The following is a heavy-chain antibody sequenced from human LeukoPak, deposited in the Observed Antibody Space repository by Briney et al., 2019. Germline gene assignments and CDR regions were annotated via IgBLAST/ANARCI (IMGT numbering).Heavy chain of an antibody. J-gene: IGHJ4*02. V-gene: IGHV4-4*09. Sequence: PSETLSLTCSVYGGSISNYYWSWIRQPPGKGLEWIGYVYISGSTNYNPSLRSRVTIALDTSKRQFSMKLSSVTAADTALYYCARIPLGYSGAYYFDSWGQGTLVTVSS. D-gene: IGHD5-12*01. CDR2: VYISGST. CDR3: ARIPLGYSGAYYFDS. CDR1: GGSISNYY.